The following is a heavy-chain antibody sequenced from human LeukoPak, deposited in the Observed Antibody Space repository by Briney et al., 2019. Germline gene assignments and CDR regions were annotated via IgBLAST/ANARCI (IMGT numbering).Heavy chain of an antibody. V-gene: IGHV1-69*04. Sequence: ASVKVSCKASGGTFSSYAISWVRQAPGQGLEWMGRIIPILGIANYAQEFQGRVTITADKSTSTAYMELSSLRSGDTAVYYCARVAAAVGMDVWGQGTTVTVSS. CDR2: IIPILGIA. CDR3: ARVAAAVGMDV. J-gene: IGHJ6*02. CDR1: GGTFSSYA. D-gene: IGHD6-13*01.